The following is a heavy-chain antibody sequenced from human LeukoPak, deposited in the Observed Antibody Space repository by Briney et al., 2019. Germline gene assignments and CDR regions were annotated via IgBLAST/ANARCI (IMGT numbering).Heavy chain of an antibody. V-gene: IGHV4-59*08. CDR3: ARHDYSNPRLDY. CDR2: ISYSGYT. Sequence: SETQSLTCTVSDGSISNYYWSWIRQPPGKGLEWIGYISYSGYTNYNPSLKSRVTMSVDTSKNKFSLRLSSVTAADTAVYYCARHDYSNPRLDYWGQGTLVTVSS. CDR1: DGSISNYY. D-gene: IGHD4-11*01. J-gene: IGHJ4*02.